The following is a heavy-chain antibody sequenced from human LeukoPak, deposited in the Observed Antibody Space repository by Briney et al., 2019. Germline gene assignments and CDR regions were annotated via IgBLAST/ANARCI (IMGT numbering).Heavy chain of an antibody. Sequence: PGGSLRLSCVTSGFSFSTYDMSWVRQAPGKGLEWVSGITANTRGSITYYADSVKGRFTISRDSSKDTLYLQMNSLRAEDTAVYYCARGTGNSYGSMGYWGQGTLVTVSS. D-gene: IGHD5-18*01. CDR2: ITANTRGSIT. CDR1: GFSFSTYD. V-gene: IGHV3-23*01. J-gene: IGHJ4*02. CDR3: ARGTGNSYGSMGY.